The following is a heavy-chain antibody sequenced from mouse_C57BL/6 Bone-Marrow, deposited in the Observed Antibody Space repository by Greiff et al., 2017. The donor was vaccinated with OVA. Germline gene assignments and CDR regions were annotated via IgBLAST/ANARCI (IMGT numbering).Heavy chain of an antibody. CDR3: TLASIYYAMDY. V-gene: IGHV6-3*01. CDR2: IRLKSDNYAT. D-gene: IGHD2-10*02. J-gene: IGHJ4*01. CDR1: GFTFSNYW. Sequence: EVQRVESGGGLVQPGGSMKLSCVASGFTFSNYWMNWVRQSPEKGLEWVAQIRLKSDNYATHYAESVKGRFTISRDDSKSSVYLQMNNLRAEDTGIYYCTLASIYYAMDYWGQGTSVTVSS.